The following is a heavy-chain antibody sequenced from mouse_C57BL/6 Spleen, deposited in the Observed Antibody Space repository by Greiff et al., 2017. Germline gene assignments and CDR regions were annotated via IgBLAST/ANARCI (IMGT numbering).Heavy chain of an antibody. Sequence: EVNVVESGGDLVKPGGSLKLSCAASGFTFSSYGMSWVRQTPDKRLEWVATISSGGSYTYYPDSVKGRFTISRDNAKNTLYLQMSSLKSEDTAMYYCARQTTALDYWGQGTTLTVSS. CDR1: GFTFSSYG. V-gene: IGHV5-6*01. D-gene: IGHD1-2*01. CDR3: ARQTTALDY. CDR2: ISSGGSYT. J-gene: IGHJ2*01.